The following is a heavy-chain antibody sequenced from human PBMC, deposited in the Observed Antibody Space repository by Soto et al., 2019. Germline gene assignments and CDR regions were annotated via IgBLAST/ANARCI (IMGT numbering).Heavy chain of an antibody. CDR1: GFTFNGAW. J-gene: IGHJ4*02. Sequence: EVHLVESGGGSVEPGGSLRLSCTASGFTFNGAWMNWVRQAPGKGLEWVGRVKSKVDGGSIDYSAPVRGRFTISRDDFRGTVDLQMNSLSAEDSAMYYCSADLPDWGAYAFDYWGQGTLVTVSS. CDR2: VKSKVDGGSI. V-gene: IGHV3-15*07. CDR3: SADLPDWGAYAFDY. D-gene: IGHD3-16*01.